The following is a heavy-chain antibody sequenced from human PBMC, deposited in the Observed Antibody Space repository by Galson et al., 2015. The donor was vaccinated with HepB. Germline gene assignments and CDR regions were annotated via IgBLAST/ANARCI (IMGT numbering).Heavy chain of an antibody. Sequence: SLRLSCAASGFTFSNAWMSWVRQAPGKGLEWVGRIKSKTDGGTTDYAAPVKGRFTISRDDSKNTLYLQMNSLKTEDTAVYYCTTVPPPYGSGSLILLPNWGQGTLVTVSS. D-gene: IGHD3-10*01. V-gene: IGHV3-15*01. J-gene: IGHJ4*02. CDR1: GFTFSNAW. CDR3: TTVPPPYGSGSLILLPN. CDR2: IKSKTDGGTT.